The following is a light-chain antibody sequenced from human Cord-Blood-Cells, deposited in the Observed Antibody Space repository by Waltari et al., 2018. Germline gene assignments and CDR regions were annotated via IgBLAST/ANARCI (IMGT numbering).Light chain of an antibody. CDR3: QQYYSTPRS. V-gene: IGKV4-1*01. CDR1: ASVLYSSNNKNY. Sequence: DIVMTQSPYSLAVSLGERATINCKSSASVLYSSNNKNYLAWYQQKPGQPPKLLIYWASTRESGVPDRFSGSGSGTDFTLTISSLQAEDVAVYYCQQYYSTPRSFGQGTKLEIK. J-gene: IGKJ2*03. CDR2: WAS.